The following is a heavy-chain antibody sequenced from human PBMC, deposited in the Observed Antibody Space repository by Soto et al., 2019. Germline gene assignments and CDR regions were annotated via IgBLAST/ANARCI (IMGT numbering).Heavy chain of an antibody. Sequence: QELLVQSGAEVKKPGASVKVSCKASGYTFTNYETVWVRQATGQGLEWLGWMNPNSGDTVYGQKFQGRVTLTRDTSTSTAYMELSSLTSEDTAVYYCARGRGGYCSGGYCYRFLDPWGQGTLVTVSS. CDR3: ARGRGGYCSGGYCYRFLDP. V-gene: IGHV1-8*01. CDR1: GYTFTNYE. J-gene: IGHJ5*02. D-gene: IGHD2-15*01. CDR2: MNPNSGDT.